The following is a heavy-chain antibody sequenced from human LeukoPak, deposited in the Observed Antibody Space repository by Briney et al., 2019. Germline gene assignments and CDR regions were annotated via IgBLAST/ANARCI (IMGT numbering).Heavy chain of an antibody. J-gene: IGHJ4*02. Sequence: GGSLRLSCAASGFTFSSCAMHWVRQAPGKGLEWVAVISYDGSNKYYADSVKGRFTISRDNSKNTLYLQMNSLRAEDTAVYYCARTGYSSSYFDYWGQGTLVTVSS. CDR3: ARTGYSSSYFDY. V-gene: IGHV3-30-3*01. D-gene: IGHD6-13*01. CDR1: GFTFSSCA. CDR2: ISYDGSNK.